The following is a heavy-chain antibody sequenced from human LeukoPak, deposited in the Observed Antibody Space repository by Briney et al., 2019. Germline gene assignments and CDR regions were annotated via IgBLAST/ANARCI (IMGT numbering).Heavy chain of an antibody. Sequence: GASVKVSCKASGYTFTGYYMHWVRPAPGQGLAWMGWINPNSGGTNYAQKFQGGVTMTGDTSISTAYMELSRLRSDDTAVYYCARDKVWLGKSEWGQGTLVTVSS. V-gene: IGHV1-2*02. CDR2: INPNSGGT. J-gene: IGHJ4*02. D-gene: IGHD3-10*01. CDR1: GYTFTGYY. CDR3: ARDKVWLGKSE.